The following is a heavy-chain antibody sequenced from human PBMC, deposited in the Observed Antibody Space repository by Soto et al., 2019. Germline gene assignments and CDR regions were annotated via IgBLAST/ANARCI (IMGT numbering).Heavy chain of an antibody. J-gene: IGHJ4*02. CDR1: GFTFDDYT. CDR2: ISWDGGST. CDR3: AKDLTYYYDSSGLDY. D-gene: IGHD3-22*01. V-gene: IGHV3-43*01. Sequence: SGGSLRLSCAASGFTFDDYTMHWVRQAPGKGLEWVSLISWDGGSTYYADSVKGRFAISRDNSKNSLYLQMNSLRTEDTALYYCAKDLTYYYDSSGLDYWGQGTLVTVSS.